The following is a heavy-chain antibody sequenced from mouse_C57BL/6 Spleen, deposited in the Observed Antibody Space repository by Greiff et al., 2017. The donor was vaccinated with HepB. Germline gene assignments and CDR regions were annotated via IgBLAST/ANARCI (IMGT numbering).Heavy chain of an antibody. Sequence: QVQLQQPGAELVRPGTSVKLSCKASGYTFTSYWMHWVKQRPGQGLEWIGVIDPSDSYTKYNQKFKGKATLTVDTSSSTAYMQLSSLTSEDSAVYYCARSGGYYYGSSPYWYFDVWGTGTTVTVSS. CDR2: IDPSDSYT. CDR1: GYTFTSYW. V-gene: IGHV1-59*01. D-gene: IGHD1-1*01. J-gene: IGHJ1*03. CDR3: ARSGGYYYGSSPYWYFDV.